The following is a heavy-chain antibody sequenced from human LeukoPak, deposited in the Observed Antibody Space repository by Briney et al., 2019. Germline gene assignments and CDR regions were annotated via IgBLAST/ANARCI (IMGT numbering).Heavy chain of an antibody. CDR1: GYTFTSYG. Sequence: ASVTVSCKASGYTFTSYGIGWVRQGPGQGLERMGWISAYNGNTNYAQKVQVRVNITTDTSTSTACMELRSLRSDDTAVYYCARGGHYYYDSSGYYDWGQGTLVTVSS. J-gene: IGHJ4*02. CDR3: ARGGHYYYDSSGYYD. V-gene: IGHV1-18*01. D-gene: IGHD3-22*01. CDR2: ISAYNGNT.